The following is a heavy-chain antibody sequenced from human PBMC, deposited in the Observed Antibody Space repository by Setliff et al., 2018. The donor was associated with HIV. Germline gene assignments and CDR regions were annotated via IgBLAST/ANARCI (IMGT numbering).Heavy chain of an antibody. CDR1: GFIFSNHG. CDR2: ISFDGSTK. V-gene: IGHV3-30*03. Sequence: GESLKISCAASGFIFSNHGMHWVRQAPGKGLEWVAVISFDGSTKAYADSVKGRFTISRDNAKNSLSLQMNSLRAEDTAVYYCARESPYDTSGYYFGAFDIWGQGTMVTVSS. D-gene: IGHD3-22*01. J-gene: IGHJ3*02. CDR3: ARESPYDTSGYYFGAFDI.